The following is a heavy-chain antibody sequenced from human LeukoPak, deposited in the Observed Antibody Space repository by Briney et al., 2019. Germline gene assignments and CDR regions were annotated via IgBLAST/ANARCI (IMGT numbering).Heavy chain of an antibody. V-gene: IGHV4-30-2*01. D-gene: IGHD4-11*01. CDR2: IYHSGST. J-gene: IGHJ4*02. CDR1: GGSISSGGYS. Sequence: SQTPSLTCAVSGGSISSGGYSWSWIRQPPGKGLEWIGYIYHSGSTYYNPSLKSRVTISVDRSKNQFSLKLSSVTAADTAVYYCARGGHDYSPFDYWGQGTLVTVSS. CDR3: ARGGHDYSPFDY.